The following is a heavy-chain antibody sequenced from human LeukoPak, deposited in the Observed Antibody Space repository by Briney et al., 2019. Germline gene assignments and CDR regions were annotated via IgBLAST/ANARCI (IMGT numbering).Heavy chain of an antibody. Sequence: SETLSLTCTVSGGSISSSTYNWDWIRQPPGKGLEWIGRISYSGSTYYNPSLKSRVTISVDTSKNQFSLKLSSVTAADTAVYYCEAAAGNGEMYWGQGTLVTVSS. CDR3: EAAAGNGEMY. CDR2: ISYSGST. CDR1: GGSISSSTYN. D-gene: IGHD6-13*01. V-gene: IGHV4-39*07. J-gene: IGHJ4*02.